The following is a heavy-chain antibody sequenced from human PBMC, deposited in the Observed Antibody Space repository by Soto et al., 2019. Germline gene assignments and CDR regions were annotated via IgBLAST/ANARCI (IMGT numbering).Heavy chain of an antibody. J-gene: IGHJ6*02. D-gene: IGHD1-26*01. CDR3: AKDRPSGSRPYYYGMDV. V-gene: IGHV3-30*18. CDR1: GFPFSSYG. Sequence: QVQLVESGGGVVQPGRSLRLSCAASGFPFSSYGMHWVRQAPGKGLEWVAVISYDGSNKYYADSVKGRFTISRDNSKNTLYLQMNSLRAEDTAVYYCAKDRPSGSRPYYYGMDVWGQGTTVTVSS. CDR2: ISYDGSNK.